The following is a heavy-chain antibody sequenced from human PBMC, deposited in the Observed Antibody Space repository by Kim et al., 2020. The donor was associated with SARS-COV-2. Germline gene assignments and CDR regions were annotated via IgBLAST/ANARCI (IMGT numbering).Heavy chain of an antibody. V-gene: IGHV4-34*01. CDR1: GGSFSGYY. Sequence: SETLSLTCAVYGGSFSGYYWSWIRQPPGKGLEWIGEINHSGSTNYNPSLKSRVTISVDTSKNQFSLKLSSVTAADTAVYYCARGTGGITMIVVVKPYYYYSMDVWGQGTTVTVSS. J-gene: IGHJ6*02. D-gene: IGHD3-22*01. CDR3: ARGTGGITMIVVVKPYYYYSMDV. CDR2: INHSGST.